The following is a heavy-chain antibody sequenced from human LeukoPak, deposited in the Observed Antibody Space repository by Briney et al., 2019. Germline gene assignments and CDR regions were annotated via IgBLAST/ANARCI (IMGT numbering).Heavy chain of an antibody. Sequence: GGSLRLSCAASGFAFNFRTSGMHWVRQAPGKGLEWVAFIQYDDSEKSYADSMKGRCTTSRDNSKKTVSLQMNSLRAEDTAVYYCAKDRSSGSGWPPFDYWGQGTLVTVSS. CDR3: AKDRSSGSGWPPFDY. CDR2: IQYDDSEK. J-gene: IGHJ4*02. D-gene: IGHD6-19*01. V-gene: IGHV3-30*02. CDR1: GFAFNFRTSG.